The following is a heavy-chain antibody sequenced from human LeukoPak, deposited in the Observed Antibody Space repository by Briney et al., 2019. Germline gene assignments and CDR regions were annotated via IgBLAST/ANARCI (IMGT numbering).Heavy chain of an antibody. J-gene: IGHJ4*02. Sequence: GGSLRLSCAASGFIFSSYWMSWVRQAPGRGLEWVANIKQDGSEKYYVDSVKGRFTISRDNAKKSLFLQMNSLRAEDTAVYYCARDGVTSSVVYWGQGTLVTVSS. V-gene: IGHV3-7*01. CDR2: IKQDGSEK. D-gene: IGHD2-21*02. CDR1: GFIFSSYW. CDR3: ARDGVTSSVVY.